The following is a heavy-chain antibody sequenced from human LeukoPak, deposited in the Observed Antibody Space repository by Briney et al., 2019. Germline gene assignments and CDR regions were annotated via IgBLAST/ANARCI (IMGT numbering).Heavy chain of an antibody. D-gene: IGHD4-17*01. J-gene: IGHJ4*02. CDR2: ISGNGAGT. V-gene: IGHV3-23*01. CDR1: AFTFSRDD. CDR3: AREDSSTVLSLDY. Sequence: GGSLRLSCAASAFTFSRDDMAWVRQPPGKRPEWISSISGNGAGTHYIDSVRGRFIISRDNSKNTVYLQMNSLRAEDTAIYYCAREDSSTVLSLDYWRQGTLVTVSS.